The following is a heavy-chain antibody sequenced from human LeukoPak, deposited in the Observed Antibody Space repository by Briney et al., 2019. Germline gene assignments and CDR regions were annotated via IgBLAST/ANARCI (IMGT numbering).Heavy chain of an antibody. D-gene: IGHD3-9*01. Sequence: SETLSLTCAVSGYSISSGYYWGWIRQPPGKGLEWIGSIYHSGSTYYNPSLKSRVTISVDTSKNQFSLKLSSVTAADTAVYYCARGVLRYFDWLDYWGQGTLVIVSS. CDR1: GYSISSGYY. CDR2: IYHSGST. V-gene: IGHV4-38-2*01. J-gene: IGHJ4*02. CDR3: ARGVLRYFDWLDY.